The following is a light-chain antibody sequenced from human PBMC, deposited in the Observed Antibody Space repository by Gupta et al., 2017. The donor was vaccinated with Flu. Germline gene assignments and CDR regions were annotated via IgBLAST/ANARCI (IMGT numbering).Light chain of an antibody. Sequence: SALTQPASVSASPGQSIAISCTGSGSDVGAYDSVSWYHPHPGQAPKLMIYDVSNRPAGVANRFSGSKSGSTASLTISGLQADDEADYYCSSYTSSSTLVFGGGTKLTV. CDR2: DVS. CDR3: SSYTSSSTLV. V-gene: IGLV2-14*01. CDR1: GSDVGAYDS. J-gene: IGLJ2*01.